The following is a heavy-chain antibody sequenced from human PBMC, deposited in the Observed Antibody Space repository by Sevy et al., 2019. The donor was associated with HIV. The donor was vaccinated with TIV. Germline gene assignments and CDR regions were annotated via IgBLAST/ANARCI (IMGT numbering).Heavy chain of an antibody. Sequence: GGSLRLSCAAXGXXFSMXXMYWVRQAPGKGLEWVATMNQDGGTKYYVDSVKGRFTISRDNAKNSLYLLMNSLRAEDTAIXYCVGDHSXXWAFXXWGQGTLVTVSS. CDR2: MNQDGGTK. V-gene: IGHV3-7*03. CDR1: GXXFSMXX. D-gene: IGHD5-18*01. CDR3: VGDHSXXWAFXX. J-gene: IGHJ4*02.